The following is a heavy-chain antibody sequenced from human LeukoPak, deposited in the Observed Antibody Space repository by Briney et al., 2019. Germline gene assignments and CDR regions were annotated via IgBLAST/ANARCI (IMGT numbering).Heavy chain of an antibody. Sequence: PGGSLRLSCAASGFTFKSHAMHWVRQAPGKGLEWVAFISYDATKKDYVDSVKGRFTVSRDNSKSTLYLQMNSLRLEDTAVYYCTRGETNPFDYWGQGILVTVSS. J-gene: IGHJ4*02. CDR2: ISYDATKK. CDR1: GFTFKSHA. V-gene: IGHV3-30-3*01. CDR3: TRGETNPFDY.